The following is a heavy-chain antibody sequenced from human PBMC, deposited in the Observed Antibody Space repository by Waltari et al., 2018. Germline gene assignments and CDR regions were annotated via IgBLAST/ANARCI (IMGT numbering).Heavy chain of an antibody. Sequence: EVQLVESGGGLVEPGGSLRLSCVASGFSFSNYWMSWVRQAPGKGLGWVADIKEDGSKEYYLGSVKGRFTISRDNAKNSVYLQMNSLRPEDTAVYYCARDWEGERPNFDYWSQGTLVTVSS. CDR3: ARDWEGERPNFDY. D-gene: IGHD1-26*01. J-gene: IGHJ4*02. CDR1: GFSFSNYW. CDR2: IKEDGSKE. V-gene: IGHV3-7*04.